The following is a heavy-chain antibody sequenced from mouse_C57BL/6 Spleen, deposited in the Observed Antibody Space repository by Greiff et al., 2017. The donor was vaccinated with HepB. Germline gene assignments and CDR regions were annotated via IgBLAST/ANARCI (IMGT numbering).Heavy chain of an antibody. CDR2: INPYNGGT. D-gene: IGHD2-1*01. V-gene: IGHV1-19*01. Sequence: EVMLVESGPVLVKPGASVKMSCKASGYTFTDYYMNWVQQSHGKSLEWIGVINPYNGGTSYNQKFKGKATLTVDKSSSTAYMELNSLTSEDSAVYYCARDGNYEGVGYWGQGTTLTVSS. CDR3: ARDGNYEGVGY. J-gene: IGHJ2*01. CDR1: GYTFTDYY.